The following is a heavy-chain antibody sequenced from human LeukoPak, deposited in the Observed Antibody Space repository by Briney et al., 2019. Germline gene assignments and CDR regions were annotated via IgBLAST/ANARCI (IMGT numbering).Heavy chain of an antibody. CDR1: GYTFTGCY. D-gene: IGHD3-10*01. J-gene: IGHJ4*02. V-gene: IGHV1-2*02. CDR2: INPNSGGT. CDR3: ARVASLWFRERGDDY. Sequence: ASVKVSCKASGYTFTGCYMHWVRQAPGQGLEWMGWINPNSGGTNYAQKFQGRVTMTRDTSISTAYMELSRLRSDDTAVYYCARVASLWFRERGDDYWGQGTLVTVSS.